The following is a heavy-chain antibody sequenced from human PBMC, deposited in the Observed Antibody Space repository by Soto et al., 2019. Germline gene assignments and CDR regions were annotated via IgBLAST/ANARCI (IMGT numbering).Heavy chain of an antibody. V-gene: IGHV3-74*01. CDR3: ATAEVDY. CDR2: MNSDGSST. Sequence: LXPSGAGSGVTFCTSCMHWVLQAPGEGLEWVSRMNSDGSSTNYADSVKGRFTVSRDNAKNTLYLQMNSLRAEDTAVYYCATAEVDYWGPGTLVTVSS. J-gene: IGHJ4*02. CDR1: GVTFCTSC.